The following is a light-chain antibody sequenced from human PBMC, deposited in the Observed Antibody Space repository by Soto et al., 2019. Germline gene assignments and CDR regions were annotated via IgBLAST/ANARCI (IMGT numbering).Light chain of an antibody. Sequence: EIVLTQSPGTLSLSPGKRATLSCRASQSISSNLAWYQQKPGQDPRLLIYGASTRPTGIPARFSGSGSGTEFTLTINSLQSEDFAIYYCQQYYRWPLTFGGGTKVDI. CDR1: QSISSN. J-gene: IGKJ4*01. CDR2: GAS. V-gene: IGKV3D-15*01. CDR3: QQYYRWPLT.